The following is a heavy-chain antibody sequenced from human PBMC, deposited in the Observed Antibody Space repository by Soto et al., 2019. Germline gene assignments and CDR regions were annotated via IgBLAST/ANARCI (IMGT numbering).Heavy chain of an antibody. J-gene: IGHJ5*02. D-gene: IGHD3-3*01. V-gene: IGHV4-31*03. CDR2: IYYSGST. CDR1: GGSISSGGHY. CDR3: ARVVGPDFWRGYNCFDP. Sequence: QVQLQESGPGLVKPSQTLSLTCTVSGGSISSGGHYWSWIRQHPGKGLEWIGYIYYSGSTYYNPSLNSRVTISVDTSKNQFSLKLGSVTAAVTAVDYCARVVGPDFWRGYNCFDPWGQGTLVTVSS.